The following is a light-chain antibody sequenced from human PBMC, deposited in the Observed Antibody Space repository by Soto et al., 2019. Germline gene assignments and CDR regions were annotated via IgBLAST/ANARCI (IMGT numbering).Light chain of an antibody. CDR2: DAS. CDR3: QQHSYMPPIT. CDR1: PSISNY. Sequence: EFVLTQSPATLPLLQGDRATLSCRARPSISNYVAWYQQKPGQAPRLLNYDASDRATGIPGKFSGRGSGTDFSLTISSLGPENFAIDYLQQHSYMPPITFGQGTRLEI. V-gene: IGKV3-11*01. J-gene: IGKJ5*01.